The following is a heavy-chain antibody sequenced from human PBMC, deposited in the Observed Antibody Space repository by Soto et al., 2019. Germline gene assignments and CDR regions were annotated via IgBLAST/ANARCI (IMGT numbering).Heavy chain of an antibody. V-gene: IGHV4-61*01. Sequence: SETLSLTCTVSGGSVSSSTYYWTWIRQPPGKGLEWIGFMYYGGSTNYNPSLMSRVSISVDTSKNQFSLNLKSVTAADTAIYYCAREGKYSDFGWVDYWGPGTPVPVSS. CDR3: AREGKYSDFGWVDY. J-gene: IGHJ4*02. CDR1: GGSVSSSTYY. CDR2: MYYGGST. D-gene: IGHD5-12*01.